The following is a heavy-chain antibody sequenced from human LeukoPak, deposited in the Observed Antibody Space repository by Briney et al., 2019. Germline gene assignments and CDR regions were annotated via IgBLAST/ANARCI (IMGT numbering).Heavy chain of an antibody. CDR3: ARETYYYMDV. CDR2: KKRDGSEK. V-gene: IGHV3-7*01. CDR1: GFTFSTYW. J-gene: IGHJ6*03. Sequence: PGGSLRLSCAASGFTFSTYWMSWVRQAPGKGLEWVANKKRDGSEKYYVDSVKGRFTISRDNAKNSLYLQMDGLRAEDTAVYYCARETYYYMDVWGKGTTVTVSS.